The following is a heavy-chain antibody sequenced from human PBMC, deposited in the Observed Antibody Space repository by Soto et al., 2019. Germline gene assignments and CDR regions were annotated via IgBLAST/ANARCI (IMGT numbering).Heavy chain of an antibody. D-gene: IGHD3-16*01. CDR1: GFSFSKYG. CDR2: MSDDGSKK. CDR3: AKELRETGGYYFDC. J-gene: IGHJ4*02. V-gene: IGHV3-30*18. Sequence: QVHLVESGGGVVQPGRSLGLSCAASGFSFSKYGMHWVRQAPGKGLEWVAEMSDDGSKKYYGDSVKGRFTISRDNSKNTLYLLMDSLRPEDTAMYYCAKELRETGGYYFDCWGQGTLVTVSS.